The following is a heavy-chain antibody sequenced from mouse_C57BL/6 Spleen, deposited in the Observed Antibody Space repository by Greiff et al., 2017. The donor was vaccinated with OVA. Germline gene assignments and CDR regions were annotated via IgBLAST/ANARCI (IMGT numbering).Heavy chain of an antibody. V-gene: IGHV1-80*01. J-gene: IGHJ2*01. D-gene: IGHD2-1*01. Sequence: VQLQESGAELVKPGASVKISCKASGYAFSSYWMNWVKQRPGKGLEWIGQIYPGDGDTNYNGKFKGKATLTADKSSSTAYMQLSSLTSEDSAVYFCARRRDGNPRDWWGQGTTLTVSS. CDR2: IYPGDGDT. CDR1: GYAFSSYW. CDR3: ARRRDGNPRDW.